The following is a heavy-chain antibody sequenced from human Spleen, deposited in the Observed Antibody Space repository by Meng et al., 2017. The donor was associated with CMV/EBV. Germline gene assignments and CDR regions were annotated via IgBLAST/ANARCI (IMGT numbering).Heavy chain of an antibody. J-gene: IGHJ3*02. Sequence: SETLSLTCAVYGGSFSGYYWSWIRQPPGKGLEWIGEINHSGSTNYNPSLKSRVTISVDTSKNQFSLKLSSVTAADTAVYYCARFNRPADAFDIWGQGTMVTVSS. CDR1: GGSFSGYY. V-gene: IGHV4-34*01. CDR2: INHSGST. CDR3: ARFNRPADAFDI.